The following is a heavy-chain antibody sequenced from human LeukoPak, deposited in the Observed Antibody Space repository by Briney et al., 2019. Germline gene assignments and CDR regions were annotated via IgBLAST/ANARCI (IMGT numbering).Heavy chain of an antibody. D-gene: IGHD6-13*01. V-gene: IGHV4-59*01. CDR2: IDHTGST. CDR1: DDSITIYY. CDR3: ARVYYSSSYDYWYFDL. Sequence: SETLSLTCTVSDDSITIYYWTWIRQPPGKGLEWIGYIDHTGSTNYNPSLNSRVTISRDTSKNHFSLELSSATAADTAVYYCARVYYSSSYDYWYFDLWGRGTLVTVSS. J-gene: IGHJ2*01.